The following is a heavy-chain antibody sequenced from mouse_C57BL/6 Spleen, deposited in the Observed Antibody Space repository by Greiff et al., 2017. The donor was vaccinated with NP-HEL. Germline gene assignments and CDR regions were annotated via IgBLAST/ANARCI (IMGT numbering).Heavy chain of an antibody. D-gene: IGHD2-1*01. J-gene: IGHJ2*01. CDR3: ARSKLYYGNYELFDY. CDR2: IYPGDGDT. V-gene: IGHV1-82*01. CDR1: GYAFSSSW. Sequence: LVESGPELVKPGASVKISCKASGYAFSSSWMNWVKQRPGKGLEWTGRIYPGDGDTNYNGKFKGKATLTADKSSSTAYMQLSSLTSEDSAVYFCARSKLYYGNYELFDYWGQGTTLTVSS.